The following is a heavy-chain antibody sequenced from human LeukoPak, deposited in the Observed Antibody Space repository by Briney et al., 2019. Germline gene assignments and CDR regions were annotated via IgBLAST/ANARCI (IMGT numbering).Heavy chain of an antibody. Sequence: NPSETLSLTCAVSGGSISSYYCRWIRQPPGKGLEWIGYIYYSGSTNYNPSLKSRVTISVDTSKNQFSLKLSSVTAADTAMYYCARDLDYWGQGTLVTVSS. CDR2: IYYSGST. CDR3: ARDLDY. J-gene: IGHJ4*02. V-gene: IGHV4-59*12. CDR1: GGSISSYY.